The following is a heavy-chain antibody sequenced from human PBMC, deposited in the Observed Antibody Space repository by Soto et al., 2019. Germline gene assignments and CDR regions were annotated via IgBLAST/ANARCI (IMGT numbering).Heavy chain of an antibody. V-gene: IGHV3-23*01. Sequence: EVQLLESGGGLIQPGGSLRLSCTASGFTFSSHAMSWVRQVPGKGLEWVSAISGDGSSTYYQDSVKGRFTVSRDNSKNALYQQMGSLRAEDTALYYWTKEMGRGAGTSPDFDCWGQGTLVTVSS. CDR3: TKEMGRGAGTSPDFDC. CDR1: GFTFSSHA. CDR2: ISGDGSST. D-gene: IGHD3-10*01. J-gene: IGHJ4*02.